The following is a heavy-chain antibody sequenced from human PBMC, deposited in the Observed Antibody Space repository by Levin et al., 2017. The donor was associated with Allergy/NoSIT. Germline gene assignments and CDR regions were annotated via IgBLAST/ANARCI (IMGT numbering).Heavy chain of an antibody. CDR2: INGNGGST. D-gene: IGHD6-13*01. Sequence: PGGSLRLSCSAFGFTFSSYAMNWVRQAPGKGLEYVSAINGNGGSTYYAESVKGRFTISRDNSKNTLYLQMSSLRVEDTAVYYCVKAHRESSWVFDYWGQGTLVTVSS. CDR3: VKAHRESSWVFDY. J-gene: IGHJ4*02. V-gene: IGHV3-64D*06. CDR1: GFTFSSYA.